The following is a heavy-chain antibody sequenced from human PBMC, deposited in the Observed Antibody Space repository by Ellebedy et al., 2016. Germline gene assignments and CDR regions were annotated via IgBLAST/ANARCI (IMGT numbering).Heavy chain of an antibody. CDR3: ARLVTAMVTEQDDY. J-gene: IGHJ4*02. CDR1: GYTFTSYA. CDR2: INAGNGNT. Sequence: ASVKVSCXASGYTFTSYAMHWVRQAPGQRLEWMGWINAGNGNTKYSQKFQGRVTITRDTSASTAYMELSSLRSEDTAVYYCARLVTAMVTEQDDYWGQGTLVTVSS. D-gene: IGHD5-18*01. V-gene: IGHV1-3*01.